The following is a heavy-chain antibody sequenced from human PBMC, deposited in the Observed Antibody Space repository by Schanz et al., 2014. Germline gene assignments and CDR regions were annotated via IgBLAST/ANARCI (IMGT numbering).Heavy chain of an antibody. D-gene: IGHD3-22*01. CDR2: IVPIAGIT. CDR3: AREVGLYDRGWFDP. CDR1: GGTFSSDT. Sequence: QVQLVQSGGEVKTPGSSVKVSCKASGGTFSSDTFSWVRQAPGQGLEWMGRIVPIAGITNYAQRFQGRVTITADKSSDTAYMELSSLRSEDTAVYYCAREVGLYDRGWFDPWGQGTLATVSS. V-gene: IGHV1-69*04. J-gene: IGHJ5*02.